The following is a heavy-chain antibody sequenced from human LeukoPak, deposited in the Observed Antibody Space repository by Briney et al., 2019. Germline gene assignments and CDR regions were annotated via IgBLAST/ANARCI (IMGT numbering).Heavy chain of an antibody. V-gene: IGHV4-34*01. CDR1: GFTVSSNY. D-gene: IGHD1-14*01. Sequence: PGGSLRLSCAASGFTVSSNYMSWIRQPPGKGLEWIGEINHSGSTNYNPSLKSRVTISVDTSKNQFSLKLSSVTAADTAVYYCARGEAANPRRSYYYYYMDVWGKGTTVTVSS. J-gene: IGHJ6*03. CDR2: INHSGST. CDR3: ARGEAANPRRSYYYYYMDV.